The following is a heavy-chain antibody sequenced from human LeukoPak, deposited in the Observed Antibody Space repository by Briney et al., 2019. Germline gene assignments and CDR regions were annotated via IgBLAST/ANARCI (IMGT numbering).Heavy chain of an antibody. Sequence: GGSLRLSCAASGFTFDDYAMHWVRQAPGKGLEWVSLISGDGGSTYYADSVKGRFTISRDNSKNSLYLQMNSLRAEDTALYYCAKDPYYYDSSGYYYPDYWGQGTLVTVSS. CDR2: ISGDGGST. CDR1: GFTFDDYA. CDR3: AKDPYYYDSSGYYYPDY. V-gene: IGHV3-43*02. J-gene: IGHJ4*02. D-gene: IGHD3-22*01.